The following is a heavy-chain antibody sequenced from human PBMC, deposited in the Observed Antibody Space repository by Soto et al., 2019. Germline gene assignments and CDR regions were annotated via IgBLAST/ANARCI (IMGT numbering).Heavy chain of an antibody. Sequence: PSETLSLTCTVSGGSISSYYWSWIRQPPGKGLEWIGYIYYSGSTNYNPSLKSRVTISVDTSKNQFSLKLNSVTAADTAVYYCASRHSSPFFDYWGRGTLVTVSS. CDR2: IYYSGST. CDR3: ASRHSSPFFDY. J-gene: IGHJ4*02. D-gene: IGHD6-13*01. CDR1: GGSISSYY. V-gene: IGHV4-59*08.